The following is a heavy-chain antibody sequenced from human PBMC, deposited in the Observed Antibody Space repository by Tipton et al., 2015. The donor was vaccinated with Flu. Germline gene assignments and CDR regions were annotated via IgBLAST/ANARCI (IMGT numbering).Heavy chain of an antibody. Sequence: AVSGFIVSDNYMSWVRQAPGQGLEWVAAMYTGDRTYYADSVKGRFTLSRDNSDNTLTLHMNNLRAEDTAIYYCARLGVDMTRGAFDIWGQGIRVTVSS. D-gene: IGHD3-10*01. V-gene: IGHV3-53*01. CDR1: GFIVSDNY. CDR3: ARLGVDMTRGAFDI. J-gene: IGHJ3*02. CDR2: MYTGDRT.